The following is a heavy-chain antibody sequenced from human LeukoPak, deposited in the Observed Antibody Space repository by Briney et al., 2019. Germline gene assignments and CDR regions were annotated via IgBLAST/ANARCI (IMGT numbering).Heavy chain of an antibody. CDR1: GFTVSSYE. CDR3: AKDRSWNDAFDY. Sequence: PGGSLRLSCAASGFTVSSYEMNWVRQAPGKGLEWVGYMRSRATVIDYAGSVKGRFIISRDNAKNSLYLQMNSLRAEDTAVYYCAKDRSWNDAFDYWGQGTLVTVSS. D-gene: IGHD1-1*01. J-gene: IGHJ4*02. V-gene: IGHV3-48*03. CDR2: MRSRATVI.